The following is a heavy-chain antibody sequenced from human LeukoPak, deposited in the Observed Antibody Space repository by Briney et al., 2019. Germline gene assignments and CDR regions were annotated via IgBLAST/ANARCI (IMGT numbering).Heavy chain of an antibody. CDR1: GFTFDDYA. J-gene: IGHJ5*02. Sequence: GGSLRLSCAASGFTFDDYAMHWVRQAPGKGLEWVSGISWNSGSIGYADSVKGRFTISRDNAKNSLYLQMNSLRAEDTALYYCAKVYCSSTSCYDSWFDPWGQGTLVTVSS. CDR2: ISWNSGSI. V-gene: IGHV3-9*01. D-gene: IGHD2-2*01. CDR3: AKVYCSSTSCYDSWFDP.